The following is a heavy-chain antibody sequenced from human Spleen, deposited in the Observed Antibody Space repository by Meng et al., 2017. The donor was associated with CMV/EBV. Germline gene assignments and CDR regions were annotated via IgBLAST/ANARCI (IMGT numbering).Heavy chain of an antibody. CDR3: ARCILAAFAPDY. J-gene: IGHJ4*02. CDR1: GGSISSSSYY. Sequence: SETLSLTCTVSGGSISSSSYYWGWIRQPPGKGLEWIGCIYYSGSTYYNPSLKSRVTISVDTSKNQFSLKTISVTAADTAVDYCARCILAAFAPDYWGQGTLVTVSS. CDR2: IYYSGST. V-gene: IGHV4-39*07. D-gene: IGHD2-15*01.